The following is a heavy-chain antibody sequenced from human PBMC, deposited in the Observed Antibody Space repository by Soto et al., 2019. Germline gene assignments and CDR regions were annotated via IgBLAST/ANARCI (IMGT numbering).Heavy chain of an antibody. D-gene: IGHD3-3*01. CDR3: ATPSYYDFWSGSFGMDV. J-gene: IGHJ6*02. Sequence: EVQLVESGGGLVQPGGSLRLSCAASGFTFSSYWMHWVRQAPGKGLVWVSRINSDGSSTSYADSVKGRFTISRDNAKNTLYLQMNSLRAEDTAVYYCATPSYYDFWSGSFGMDVWGQGTTVTVSS. CDR2: INSDGSST. V-gene: IGHV3-74*01. CDR1: GFTFSSYW.